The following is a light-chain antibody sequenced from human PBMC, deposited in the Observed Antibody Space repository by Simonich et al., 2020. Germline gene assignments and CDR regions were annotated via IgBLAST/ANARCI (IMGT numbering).Light chain of an antibody. CDR3: SSYTSSSTV. V-gene: IGLV2-14*01. CDR1: SSDVGGYNY. J-gene: IGLJ3*02. CDR2: DVS. Sequence: QSALPQPASVSGSPGQSITISCTGTSSDVGGYNYVSWYQPHPGKAPKLMIYDVSKRPSGVSNRFSGSKSGNTASLTISGLQAEDEADYYCSSYTSSSTVFGGGTKLTVL.